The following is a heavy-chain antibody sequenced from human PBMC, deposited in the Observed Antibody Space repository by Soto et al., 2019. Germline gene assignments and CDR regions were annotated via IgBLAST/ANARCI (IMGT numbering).Heavy chain of an antibody. Sequence: QVQLQESGPGLVKPSETLSLTCTVSGGSVTSYYWSCIRQPPGKTLEWIGTIYYSGSTNYNPSLKCRVTVSVDASKNQFALKLGSVTAADTAVYFCARALYGSGVLDVWGQGTKVTVSS. J-gene: IGHJ6*02. CDR3: ARALYGSGVLDV. V-gene: IGHV4-59*02. CDR2: IYYSGST. CDR1: GGSVTSYY. D-gene: IGHD3-10*01.